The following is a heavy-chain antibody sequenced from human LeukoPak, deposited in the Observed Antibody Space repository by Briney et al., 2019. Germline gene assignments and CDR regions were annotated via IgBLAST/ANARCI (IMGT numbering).Heavy chain of an antibody. V-gene: IGHV4-4*07. Sequence: SSETLSLTCTVSGGSINNYYWSWIRQPAGKGLEWIGRIHTSGSTNYSPTLQSRVTMSVDTSANQFSVKLPSLTAADTAVYYCAREIGTSRWFDPWGQGTLVTVSS. CDR1: GGSINNYY. J-gene: IGHJ5*02. CDR2: IHTSGST. CDR3: AREIGTSRWFDP. D-gene: IGHD1-7*01.